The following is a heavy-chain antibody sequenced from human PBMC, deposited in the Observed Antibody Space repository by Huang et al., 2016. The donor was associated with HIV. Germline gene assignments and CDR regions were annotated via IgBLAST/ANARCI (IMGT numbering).Heavy chain of an antibody. CDR2: IYYSGST. V-gene: IGHV4-30-4*08. CDR3: GRFSYYSDSTISQYLQL. D-gene: IGHD3-22*01. CDR1: GGSISSGGYY. Sequence: QVHLQESGPGLVKPSQTLSLTCTVSGGSISSGGYYWTWIRQPPGKGLEWIGYIYYSGSTYYNPSLKSRVTISVDTSKNQFSLKGTSMTAADTAVYYCGRFSYYSDSTISQYLQLWGQGALVTVSS. J-gene: IGHJ1*01.